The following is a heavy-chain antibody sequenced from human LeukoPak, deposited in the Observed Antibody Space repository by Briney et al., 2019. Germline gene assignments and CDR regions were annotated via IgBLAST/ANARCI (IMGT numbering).Heavy chain of an antibody. CDR3: AKVRWDNSGWYYLDN. Sequence: GGSLRLSCAASGFTFSSYGMSWVRQAPGKGLEWVSAISGSGGSTYYADSVKGRFTISRDNSKNTLYLQMNSLTDEDTAVYYCAKVRWDNSGWYYLDNWGQGTLVTVSS. D-gene: IGHD6-19*01. V-gene: IGHV3-23*01. J-gene: IGHJ4*02. CDR2: ISGSGGST. CDR1: GFTFSSYG.